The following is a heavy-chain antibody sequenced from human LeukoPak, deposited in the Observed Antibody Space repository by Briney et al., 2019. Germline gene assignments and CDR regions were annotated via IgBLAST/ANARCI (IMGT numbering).Heavy chain of an antibody. CDR1: GGTFSSYA. J-gene: IGHJ4*02. V-gene: IGHV1-69*13. D-gene: IGHD1-26*01. Sequence: SVKVSCKASGGTFSSYAISWVRQAPGQGLEWMGGIIPIFGTANYAQKFQGRVTITADESTSTAYMELSSLRSEDTAVYYCARGGSYEIAFIDYWGQGTLVTVSS. CDR2: IIPIFGTA. CDR3: ARGGSYEIAFIDY.